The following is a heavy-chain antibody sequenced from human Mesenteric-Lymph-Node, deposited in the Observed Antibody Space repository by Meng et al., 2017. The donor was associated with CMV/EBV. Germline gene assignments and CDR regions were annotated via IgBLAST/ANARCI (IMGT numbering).Heavy chain of an antibody. Sequence: GGSLRLSCAASGFTFSSFSMNWVRQAPGKGLEWVSTISSISHYIDYADSVRGRFTISRDNAKNSVYLQMNSLRAEDTAVYYCARDLSRQQPIGFDYWGQGTLVTVSS. CDR2: ISSISHYI. CDR3: ARDLSRQQPIGFDY. CDR1: GFTFSSFS. J-gene: IGHJ4*02. D-gene: IGHD1-1*01. V-gene: IGHV3-21*01.